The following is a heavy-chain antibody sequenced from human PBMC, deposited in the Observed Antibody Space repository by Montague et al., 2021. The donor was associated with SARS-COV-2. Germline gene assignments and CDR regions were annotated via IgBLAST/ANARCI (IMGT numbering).Heavy chain of an antibody. V-gene: IGHV4-4*07. CDR3: ARDGADYSFAYYHEMDV. Sequence: SETRSLTCTVSGASVRTYYWSWIRQSAGKKLEWMGRLYASGSTYYNPSFKSRVTMSLDTSKNLFSLNLSSMTAAGTAVYYCARDGADYSFAYYHEMDVWGQGIAVTVSS. CDR2: LYASGST. CDR1: GASVRTYY. D-gene: IGHD5-12*01. J-gene: IGHJ6*02.